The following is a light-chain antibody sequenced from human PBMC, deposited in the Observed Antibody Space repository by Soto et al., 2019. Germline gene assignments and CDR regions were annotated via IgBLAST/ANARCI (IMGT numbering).Light chain of an antibody. CDR3: QRRSSWPLT. CDR1: QSISNY. Sequence: EIVLTQSPATLSLSPGERVTLSCRASQSISNYLAWYQQKPGQTPRLLLYDASSRATGVPAIFSGSGSGTDFALTISRLEPEGFAVYYCQRRSSWPLTLGLGTKGD. CDR2: DAS. V-gene: IGKV3-11*01. J-gene: IGKJ3*01.